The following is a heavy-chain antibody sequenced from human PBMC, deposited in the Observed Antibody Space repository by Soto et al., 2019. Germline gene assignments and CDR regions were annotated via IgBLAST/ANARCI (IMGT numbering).Heavy chain of an antibody. CDR3: AGGVVITDAFDI. CDR1: GGSISSSSYY. CDR2: IYYSGST. J-gene: IGHJ3*02. Sequence: SETLSLTCTVSGGSISSSSYYWGWIRQPPGKGLEWIGSIYYSGSTYYNPSLKSRVTISVDTSKNQFSLKLSSVTAADTAVYYCAGGVVITDAFDIWGQGTMVTVSS. D-gene: IGHD3-3*01. V-gene: IGHV4-39*01.